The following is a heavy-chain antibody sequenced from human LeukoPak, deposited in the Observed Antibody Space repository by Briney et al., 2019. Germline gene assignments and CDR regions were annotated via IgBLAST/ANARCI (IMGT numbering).Heavy chain of an antibody. CDR2: ISGSGGST. CDR3: AKAGLSMTTVAAVDY. Sequence: HTGGSLRLSCAASGFTFSSYAMSWVRQAPGKGLEWVSAISGSGGSTYYADSVKGRFTISRDNSKNTLYLQMNSLRAEDTAVYSCAKAGLSMTTVAAVDYWGQGTLVTVSS. J-gene: IGHJ4*02. CDR1: GFTFSSYA. V-gene: IGHV3-23*01. D-gene: IGHD4-23*01.